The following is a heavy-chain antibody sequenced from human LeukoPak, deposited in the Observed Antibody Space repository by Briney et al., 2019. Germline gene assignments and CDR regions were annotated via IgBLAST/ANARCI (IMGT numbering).Heavy chain of an antibody. CDR1: GGSITSYS. J-gene: IGHJ4*02. Sequence: KPSEILSLTCTVSGGSITSYSWAWIRQPAGKRPEWIGRMYASGITNYNPSLKSRLAMSMDTSKNQFSLTLASVTAADTAVYYCERDDFSTAVWHFYWGQRTLVTVSS. CDR3: ERDDFSTAVWHFY. V-gene: IGHV4-4*07. D-gene: IGHD3/OR15-3a*01. CDR2: MYASGIT.